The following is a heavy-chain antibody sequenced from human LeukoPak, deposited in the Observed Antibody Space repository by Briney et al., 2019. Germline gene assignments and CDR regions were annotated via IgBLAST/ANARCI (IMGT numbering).Heavy chain of an antibody. J-gene: IGHJ2*01. D-gene: IGHD2-2*01. CDR2: ISGSGGST. V-gene: IGHV3-23*01. CDR3: AKRKGVPAAMRTGWYFDL. CDR1: GFTFNSYA. Sequence: GGSLRLSCAASGFTFNSYAMSWVRQAPGKGLEWVSAISGSGGSTYSADSVKGRFTISRDNSKNTLYLQMNSLRAEDTAVYYCAKRKGVPAAMRTGWYFDLWGRGTLVTVSS.